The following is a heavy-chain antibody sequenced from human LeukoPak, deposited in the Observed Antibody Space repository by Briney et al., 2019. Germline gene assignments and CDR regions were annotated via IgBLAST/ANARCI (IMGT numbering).Heavy chain of an antibody. J-gene: IGHJ4*02. D-gene: IGHD3-16*01. CDR3: ARVYPEKRSRGGPVDY. CDR2: INPNSGGT. CDR1: GYTFTGYY. V-gene: IGHV1-2*02. Sequence: ASVKVSCKASGYTFTGYYMHWVRQAPGQGLEWMGWINPNSGGTNYAQKLQGRVTMTTDTSTSTAYMELRSLRSDDTAVYYCARVYPEKRSRGGPVDYWGQGTLVTVSS.